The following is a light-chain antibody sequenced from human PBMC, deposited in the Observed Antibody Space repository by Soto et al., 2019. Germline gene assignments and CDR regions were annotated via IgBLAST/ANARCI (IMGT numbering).Light chain of an antibody. CDR2: GAS. V-gene: IGKV3-15*01. CDR3: QQYNNWPWT. CDR1: QSISDT. J-gene: IGKJ1*01. Sequence: EIVITQSPATLSVSPGGRSTLSCRASQSISDTLAWYQQKPGQAPRLLIHGASTRAPGFPARFSGSGSGTDFTLTISSLQSEDFAVYYCQQYNNWPWTFGQGTTGDIK.